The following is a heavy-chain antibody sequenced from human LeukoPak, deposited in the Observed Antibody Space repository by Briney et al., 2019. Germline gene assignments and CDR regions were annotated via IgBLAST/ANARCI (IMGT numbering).Heavy chain of an antibody. V-gene: IGHV5-51*01. D-gene: IGHD4-23*01. CDR1: GYSFTDYW. Sequence: GESLKISCKASGYSFTDYWIVWVRQMPGKGLEWMGAIYPGDSDTRYSPSLDGQVTISADKSVSTTYLQWSSLQASDTPMYYCARPSSLYGGTSEDYWGQGTLVTVSS. CDR3: ARPSSLYGGTSEDY. CDR2: IYPGDSDT. J-gene: IGHJ4*02.